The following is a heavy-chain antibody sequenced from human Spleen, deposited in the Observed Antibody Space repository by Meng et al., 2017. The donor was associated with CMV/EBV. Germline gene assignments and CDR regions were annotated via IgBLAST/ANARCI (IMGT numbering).Heavy chain of an antibody. D-gene: IGHD6-13*01. J-gene: IGHJ5*02. V-gene: IGHV3-11*01. CDR2: ISATSRAI. CDR3: ARDPAAGSTRGWFDP. CDR1: GFNFSVYY. Sequence: SGFNFSVYYMSWIRQAAGKGLEWISYISATSRAISYAEPVKGRLTISRDNAKNSVYLQMNSLSAEDTAVYYCARDPAAGSTRGWFDPWGQGTLVTVSS.